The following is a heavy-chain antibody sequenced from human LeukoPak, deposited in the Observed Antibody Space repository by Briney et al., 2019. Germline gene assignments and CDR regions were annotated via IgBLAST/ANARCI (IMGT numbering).Heavy chain of an antibody. CDR1: GYSISSGYY. CDR3: LGSSSPLVFDY. J-gene: IGHJ4*02. D-gene: IGHD6-13*01. Sequence: PSETLSLTCTVSGYSISSGYYWGWIPQPPGKGLEWIGSIYHSGSTYYNPSLKSRVTISVDTSKNQVPLKLSSVTAADTAVYYCLGSSSPLVFDYWGQGTLVTVSS. V-gene: IGHV4-38-2*02. CDR2: IYHSGST.